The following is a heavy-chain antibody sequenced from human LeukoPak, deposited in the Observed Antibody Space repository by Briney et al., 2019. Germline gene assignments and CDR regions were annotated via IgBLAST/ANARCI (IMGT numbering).Heavy chain of an antibody. CDR3: ARRNFEDNYYYYYYMDV. Sequence: SGTLSLTCAVSGGSISSSNWWSWVRQPPGKGLEWIGEIYHSGSTNYNPSLKSRVTISVDKSKNQFSLKLSSVTAADTAVYYCARRNFEDNYYYYYYMDVWGKGTTVTVSS. CDR2: IYHSGST. J-gene: IGHJ6*03. CDR1: GGSISSSNW. D-gene: IGHD3-9*01. V-gene: IGHV4-4*02.